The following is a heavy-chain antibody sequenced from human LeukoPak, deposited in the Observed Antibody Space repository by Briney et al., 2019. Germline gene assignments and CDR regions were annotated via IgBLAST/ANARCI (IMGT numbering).Heavy chain of an antibody. D-gene: IGHD3-10*01. V-gene: IGHV1-69*10. CDR1: GRTLNSYS. CDR2: IIPVSSVT. CDR3: ATPGLWSEFDY. Sequence: SVKVSCKASGRTLNSYSINWVRQAPGQGLEWMGGIIPVSSVTEYAQKFQGRVTMTEDTSTDTAYMELSSLRSEDTAVYYCATPGLWSEFDYWGQGTLVTVSS. J-gene: IGHJ4*02.